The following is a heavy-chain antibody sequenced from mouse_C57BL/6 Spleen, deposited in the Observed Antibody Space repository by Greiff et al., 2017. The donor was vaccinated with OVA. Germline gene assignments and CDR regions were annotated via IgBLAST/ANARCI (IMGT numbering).Heavy chain of an antibody. CDR1: GFTFSSYT. CDR2: ISGGGGNT. J-gene: IGHJ1*03. D-gene: IGHD1-1*01. Sequence: DVKLVESGGGLVKPGGSLKLSCAASGFTFSSYTMSWVRQTPEKRLEWVATISGGGGNTYYPDSVKGRFTISRDNAKNTLYLQMSSLRSEDTALYYCARQGGIRYFDVWGTGTTVTVSS. V-gene: IGHV5-9*01. CDR3: ARQGGIRYFDV.